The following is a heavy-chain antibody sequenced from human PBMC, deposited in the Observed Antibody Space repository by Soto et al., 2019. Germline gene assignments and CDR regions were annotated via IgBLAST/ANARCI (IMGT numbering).Heavy chain of an antibody. V-gene: IGHV3-15*02. CDR2: IKSWTDGGRV. CDR3: ATWRREKSCTSVSCYGDCAY. CDR1: GFTFNSAW. J-gene: IGHJ4*02. Sequence: EVPLVESGGALVKPGESLTLSCAASGFTFNSAWMTWVRQAPGKGLEWVGRIKSWTDGGRVDTAAPVKGRFTISRDDSKNPFDLQMNSLKSGHTAVYYGATWRREKSCTSVSCYGDCAYWGQGTLVTVSS. D-gene: IGHD2-2*01.